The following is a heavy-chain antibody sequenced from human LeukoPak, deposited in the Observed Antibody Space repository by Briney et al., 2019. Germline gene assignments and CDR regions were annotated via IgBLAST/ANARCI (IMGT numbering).Heavy chain of an antibody. Sequence: ASVKVSCETSGYTFNDYYLHWVRQAPGQGLEWMGWINPNSGRTNYAPKFQGRVTLTTDTSISTAYMELSSLISGDTALYYCARDSSDILTGYYHFWGQGTLVTVSS. CDR1: GYTFNDYY. CDR3: ARDSSDILTGYYHF. CDR2: INPNSGRT. V-gene: IGHV1-2*02. J-gene: IGHJ4*02. D-gene: IGHD3-9*01.